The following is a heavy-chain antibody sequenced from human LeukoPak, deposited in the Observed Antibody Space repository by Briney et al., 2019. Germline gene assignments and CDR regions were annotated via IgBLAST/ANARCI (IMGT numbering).Heavy chain of an antibody. Sequence: PSETLSLTCTVSGGSISSYYWSWIRQPPGKGLEWIGYIYYSGSTNYNPSLKSRVTISVDTSKNQFSLKLSSETAADTAVYYCARGYTTDYYYMDVWGKGTTVTVSS. V-gene: IGHV4-59*01. CDR2: IYYSGST. CDR3: ARGYTTDYYYMDV. CDR1: GGSISSYY. D-gene: IGHD1-14*01. J-gene: IGHJ6*03.